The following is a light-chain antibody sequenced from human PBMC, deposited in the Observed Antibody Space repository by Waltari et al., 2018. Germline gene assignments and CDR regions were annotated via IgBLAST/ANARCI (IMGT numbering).Light chain of an antibody. J-gene: IGKJ2*01. CDR1: QTLLYISNNKNY. V-gene: IGKV4-1*01. Sequence: DIVMTQSPESLAVSLGERATIRCKSSQTLLYISNNKNYLSWYQQKPGQPPRLLMYWASTREFGVPDRFSGSGSGTDFTLTIGSLQAEDVAVYYCQQYYDIPYTFGQGTKLEIK. CDR2: WAS. CDR3: QQYYDIPYT.